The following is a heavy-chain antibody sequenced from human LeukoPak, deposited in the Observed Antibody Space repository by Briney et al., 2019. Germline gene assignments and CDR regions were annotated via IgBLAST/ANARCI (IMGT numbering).Heavy chain of an antibody. CDR3: AKGSGHYGSGGYTFDY. Sequence: GGSLRLSCAASGFTFSSYAMSWVRQAPGKGLEWVSAISGSGGSTYYADSVKGRFTISRDNSKNTLYLQMNSLRAEDTAVYYCAKGSGHYGSGGYTFDYWGQGTLVTVSS. CDR1: GFTFSSYA. J-gene: IGHJ4*02. V-gene: IGHV3-23*01. CDR2: ISGSGGST. D-gene: IGHD3-10*01.